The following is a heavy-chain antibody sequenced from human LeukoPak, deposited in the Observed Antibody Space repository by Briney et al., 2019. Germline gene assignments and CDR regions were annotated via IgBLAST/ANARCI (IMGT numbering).Heavy chain of an antibody. CDR1: GFTFSSYD. J-gene: IGHJ4*02. CDR2: ISYDGSNK. D-gene: IGHD6-19*01. Sequence: GGPLRLSCAASGFTFSSYDMHWPRQAPGKGLEWVAVISYDGSNKYYAHSVKGRVTISSDNSKNTLYLQMNSLRAEDAAMYYCVKDRHYSSSIMGIWGQGTMVTVSS. CDR3: VKDRHYSSSIMGI. V-gene: IGHV3-30*18.